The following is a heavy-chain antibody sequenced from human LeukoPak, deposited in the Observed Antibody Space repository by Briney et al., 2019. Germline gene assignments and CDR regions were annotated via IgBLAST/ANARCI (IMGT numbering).Heavy chain of an antibody. J-gene: IGHJ4*02. CDR3: ARSHDILTGYQYDY. D-gene: IGHD3-9*01. CDR1: GYTFTGHY. CDR2: INPNSGGT. Sequence: ASVKVSCKASGYTFTGHYMHWVRQAPGQGLEWMGWINPNSGGTNYAQKFQGRVTMTRDTSISTAYMELSRLRSDDTAVYYCARSHDILTGYQYDYWGQGTLVTVSS. V-gene: IGHV1-2*02.